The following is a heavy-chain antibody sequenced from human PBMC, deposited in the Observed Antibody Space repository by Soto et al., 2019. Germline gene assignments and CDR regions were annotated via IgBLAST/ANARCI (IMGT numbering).Heavy chain of an antibody. CDR1: GCNFIAYA. CDR3: TIFHSHGMDV. D-gene: IGHD3-3*01. CDR2: INAANDDT. J-gene: IGHJ6*02. Sequence: QVQLAQSGAEVKKPGASVKISCKASGCNFIAYALHWVRQAPGQRPEWMGWINAANDDTKYSQNFQGRVTMTADTSANTGYLEMRSLKFDDTAVYYCTIFHSHGMDVWGQGTTVTVSS. V-gene: IGHV1-3*01.